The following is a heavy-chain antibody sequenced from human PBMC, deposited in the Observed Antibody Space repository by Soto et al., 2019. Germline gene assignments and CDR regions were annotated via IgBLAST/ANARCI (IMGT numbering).Heavy chain of an antibody. CDR1: GYTFTSYA. V-gene: IGHV1-3*01. CDR3: ARGFICGEADWFDP. CDR2: INAGNGNR. D-gene: IGHD2-21*01. J-gene: IGHJ5*02. Sequence: QVQLVQSGAEVKKPGASVKVSCKASGYTFTSYAMHWVRQAPGQRLEWMGWINAGNGNRKYSQKVQGRVTITRDTSASKDNMELSNHRSEDSAVYCCARGFICGEADWFDPWGQGTLVTVSS.